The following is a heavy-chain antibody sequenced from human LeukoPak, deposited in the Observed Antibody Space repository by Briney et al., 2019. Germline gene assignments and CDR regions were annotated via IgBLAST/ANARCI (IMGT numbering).Heavy chain of an antibody. V-gene: IGHV1-2*02. J-gene: IGHJ2*01. Sequence: ASVKVSCKASGYTFTGYYMHWVRQAPGQGLEWMGWINPNSGGTNYAQKFQGRVTMTRDTSISTAYMELSRLRSDDTAVYYCARCSDWLHNYWYFDLWGRGTLVTVSS. CDR1: GYTFTGYY. CDR2: INPNSGGT. CDR3: ARCSDWLHNYWYFDL. D-gene: IGHD3-9*01.